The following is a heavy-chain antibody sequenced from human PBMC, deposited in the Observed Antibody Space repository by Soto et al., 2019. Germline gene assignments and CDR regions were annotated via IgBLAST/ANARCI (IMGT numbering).Heavy chain of an antibody. D-gene: IGHD4-17*01. CDR3: AREFAYSDYPWGIDY. V-gene: IGHV3-33*01. Sequence: QVQLVESGGGVVQPGRSLRLSCAASGFTFSNFAMHWVRQAPGKGLEWVALIWYDGSNQYYADSVKGRFTISRDNSRSTLYLQMNSLGADDTAVYFCAREFAYSDYPWGIDYWGQGTLVTVSS. CDR2: IWYDGSNQ. CDR1: GFTFSNFA. J-gene: IGHJ4*02.